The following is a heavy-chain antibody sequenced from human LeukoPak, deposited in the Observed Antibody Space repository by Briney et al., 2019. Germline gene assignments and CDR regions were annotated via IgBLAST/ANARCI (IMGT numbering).Heavy chain of an antibody. D-gene: IGHD3-16*01. J-gene: IGHJ2*01. CDR2: IYNSGTT. CDR3: ASLGSGRFFDL. Sequence: PSETLSLTCSVSGDSVSSGSYYWSWIRQPPGKGLEWIGYIYNSGTTNHNPSLKSRVTILVDTSKNQFSLNLSSVTAADTAVYFCASLGSGRFFDLWGRGTLVTVSS. CDR1: GDSVSSGSYY. V-gene: IGHV4-61*01.